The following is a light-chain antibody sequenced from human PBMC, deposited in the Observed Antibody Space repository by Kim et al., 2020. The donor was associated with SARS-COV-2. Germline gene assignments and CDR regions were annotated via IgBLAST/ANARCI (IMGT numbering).Light chain of an antibody. Sequence: QLVLTQSPSASASLGASVKLTCTLSSGHSSYAIAWHQQQPEKGPRYLMKLNNDGSHSKGDGIPDRFSGSSSGAARYLTISSLQSEDEADYYCQTWGTGIRVFGGGTQLTVL. CDR3: QTWGTGIRV. J-gene: IGLJ3*02. CDR1: SGHSSYA. CDR2: LNNDGSH. V-gene: IGLV4-69*01.